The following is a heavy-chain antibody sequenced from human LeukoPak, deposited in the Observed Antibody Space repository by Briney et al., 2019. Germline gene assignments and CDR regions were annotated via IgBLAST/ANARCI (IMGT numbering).Heavy chain of an antibody. J-gene: IGHJ4*02. D-gene: IGHD2-15*01. CDR3: ARTSPRAATFDY. Sequence: PSETLSLTCAVSGGSISSYYWSWIRQPAGKGLEWIGRIYTSGTTNYNPSLKSRVTMSVDTSKNQFSLNLNSVTAADTAVYYSARTSPRAATFDYWGQGTLVTVSS. V-gene: IGHV4-4*07. CDR2: IYTSGTT. CDR1: GGSISSYY.